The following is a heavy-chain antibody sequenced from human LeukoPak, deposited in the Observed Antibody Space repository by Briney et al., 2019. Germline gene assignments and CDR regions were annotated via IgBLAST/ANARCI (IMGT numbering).Heavy chain of an antibody. J-gene: IGHJ5*02. CDR1: GGSFSGYY. CDR3: ARSLYENWFDP. V-gene: IGHV4-4*09. D-gene: IGHD5/OR15-5a*01. CDR2: IYTSGST. Sequence: PSETLSLTCAVYGGSFSGYYWSWIRQPPGKGLEWIGYIYTSGSTNYNPSLKSRVTISVDTSKNQFSLKLSSVTAADTAVYYCARSLYENWFDPWGQGTLVTVSS.